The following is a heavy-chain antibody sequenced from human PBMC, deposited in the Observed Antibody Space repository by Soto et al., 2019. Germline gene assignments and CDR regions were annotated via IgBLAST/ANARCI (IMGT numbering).Heavy chain of an antibody. D-gene: IGHD6-13*01. CDR2: ISYDGSNK. CDR3: ARDRGVVVAAAGTVGTYGMDV. Sequence: VQLVESGGGVVQPGRSLRLSCAASGFTFSSYAMHWVRQAPGKGLEWVAVISYDGSNKYYADSVKGRFTISRDNSKNTLYLQMNSLRAEDTAVYYCARDRGVVVAAAGTVGTYGMDVWGQGTTVTVSS. J-gene: IGHJ6*02. CDR1: GFTFSSYA. V-gene: IGHV3-30-3*01.